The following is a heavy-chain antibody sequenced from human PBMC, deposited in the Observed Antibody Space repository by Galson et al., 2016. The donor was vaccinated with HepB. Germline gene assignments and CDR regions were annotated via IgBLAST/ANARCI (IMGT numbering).Heavy chain of an antibody. V-gene: IGHV3-23*01. CDR2: ILDSGGDT. D-gene: IGHD3-3*01. Sequence: SLRLSCAASGFTFSNYGMSWVRQAPGKGLEWVSTILDSGGDTFYADSVKGRFTSSRDNSKNTLYLQMNSLRAEDAALYYCAKSLRVFEFWSGNFLFDYWGQGTLVTVSS. J-gene: IGHJ4*02. CDR3: AKSLRVFEFWSGNFLFDY. CDR1: GFTFSNYG.